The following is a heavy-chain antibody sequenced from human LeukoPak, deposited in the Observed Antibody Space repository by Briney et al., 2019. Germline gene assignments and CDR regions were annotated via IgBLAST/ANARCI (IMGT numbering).Heavy chain of an antibody. CDR3: ARNGLSYYGSGSYPSF. CDR1: GFTFSSYT. Sequence: GGSLRLSCAASGFTFSSYTMSWVRQAPGKGLEWVAVIWYDGSNKYYADSVKGRFTISRDNSKNTLYLQMNSLRAEDTAVYYCARNGLSYYGSGSYPSFWGQGTLVTVSS. D-gene: IGHD3-10*01. V-gene: IGHV3-33*08. J-gene: IGHJ4*02. CDR2: IWYDGSNK.